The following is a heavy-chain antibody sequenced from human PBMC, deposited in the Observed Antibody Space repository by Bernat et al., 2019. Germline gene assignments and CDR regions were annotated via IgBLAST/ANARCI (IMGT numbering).Heavy chain of an antibody. Sequence: EVQLVESGGGLVEPGGSLRLSCAASGFTFTPVWMNWVRQAPGKGLEWVGHIKSNGAGGAADYAAPVKGRFTISRDNAKNSLYLQMNSLRDEDTAVYYCARVEPYGDFSLWDLWGRGTLVTVSS. CDR1: GFTFTPVW. CDR3: ARVEPYGDFSLWDL. CDR2: IKSNGAGGAA. D-gene: IGHD4-17*01. V-gene: IGHV3-15*07. J-gene: IGHJ2*01.